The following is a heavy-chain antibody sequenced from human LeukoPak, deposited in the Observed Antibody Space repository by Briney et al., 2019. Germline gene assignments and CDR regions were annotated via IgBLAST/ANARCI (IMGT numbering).Heavy chain of an antibody. CDR2: MNPNSGDT. CDR3: ARDLKMGYSSGRYSWGTGSSNDY. Sequence: ASVKVSCKASGYTFADYYIHWVRQAHGQGLEWVGWMNPNSGDTNYARSFQGRVTMTTDTSTSTAYMELRSLRSDDTAVYYCARDLKMGYSSGRYSWGTGSSNDYWGQGTLVTVSS. CDR1: GYTFADYY. J-gene: IGHJ4*02. D-gene: IGHD6-19*01. V-gene: IGHV1-2*02.